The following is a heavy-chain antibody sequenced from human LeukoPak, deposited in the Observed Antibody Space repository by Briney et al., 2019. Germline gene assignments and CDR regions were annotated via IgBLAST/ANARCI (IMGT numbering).Heavy chain of an antibody. J-gene: IGHJ3*01. Sequence: SVKVSCKASGFTFTSSAVQWVRQARGQRLEWIGWIFVGSGNTNYAQKFQERVTITRDMSTSLVYMELSSLRSEDTAVYYCAAEAAYYYDSRDAFDVWGQGTMVTVSS. CDR1: GFTFTSSA. V-gene: IGHV1-58*01. CDR2: IFVGSGNT. CDR3: AAEAAYYYDSRDAFDV. D-gene: IGHD3-22*01.